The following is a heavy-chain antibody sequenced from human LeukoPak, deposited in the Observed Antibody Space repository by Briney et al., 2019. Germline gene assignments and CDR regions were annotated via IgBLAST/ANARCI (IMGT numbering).Heavy chain of an antibody. CDR3: AREEAWVVPAANGGYYYYYMDV. J-gene: IGHJ6*03. V-gene: IGHV3-21*01. CDR2: ISSSSSYI. Sequence: AGGSLRLSCAASGFTFSSYSMNWVRQAPGKGLEWVSSISSSSSYIYYADSVKGRFTISRDNAKNSLYLQMNSLRAEDTAVYYCAREEAWVVPAANGGYYYYYMDVWGKGTTVTVSS. CDR1: GFTFSSYS. D-gene: IGHD2-2*01.